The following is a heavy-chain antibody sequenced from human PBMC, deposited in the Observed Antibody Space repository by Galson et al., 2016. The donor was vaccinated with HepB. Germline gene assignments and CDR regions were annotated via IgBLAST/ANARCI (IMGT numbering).Heavy chain of an antibody. CDR1: GFTVSSNY. D-gene: IGHD6-13*01. CDR3: ARRAAAGPFDY. V-gene: IGHV3-53*01. CDR2: IYRGDTS. J-gene: IGHJ4*02. Sequence: SLRLSCAASGFTVSSNYMSWVRQAPGKGLEWVSIIYRGDTSFYTDSVKGRFTISRDNSRNTLYLQMNSLRAEDTAVYYCARRAAAGPFDYWGQGTLVTVSS.